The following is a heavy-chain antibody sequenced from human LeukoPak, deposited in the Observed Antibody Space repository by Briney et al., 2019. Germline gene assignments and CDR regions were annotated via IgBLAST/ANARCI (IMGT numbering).Heavy chain of an antibody. V-gene: IGHV4-34*01. CDR2: INRGGDT. D-gene: IGHD3-10*01. CDR3: ATGYDSGSYYRY. J-gene: IGHJ4*02. CDR1: GGSFSGNY. Sequence: PSETLSLTCAVHGGSFSGNYWSWVRQPPGKGLEWIGEINRGGDTIYNPSLKSRVTISLDTSKNQFFLKLSSVTAADTAVYYCATGYDSGSYYRYWGQGTLVTVSS.